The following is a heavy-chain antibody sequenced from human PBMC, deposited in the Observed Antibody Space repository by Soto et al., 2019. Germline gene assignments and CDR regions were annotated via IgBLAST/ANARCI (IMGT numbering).Heavy chain of an antibody. CDR3: AIIAAADYYYYYGMDV. D-gene: IGHD6-13*01. CDR1: GGTFSSYA. J-gene: IGHJ6*02. CDR2: IIPIFGTA. Sequence: QVQLVQSGAEVKKPGSSVKVSCKASGGTFSSYAISWVRQAPGQGLEWMGGIIPIFGTANYAQKFQGRVTITADKSTSTAYMELSSLRSEDTDVYYCAIIAAADYYYYYGMDVWGQGTTVTVSS. V-gene: IGHV1-69*06.